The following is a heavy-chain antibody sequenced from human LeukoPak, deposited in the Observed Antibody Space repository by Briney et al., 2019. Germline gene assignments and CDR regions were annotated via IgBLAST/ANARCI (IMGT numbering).Heavy chain of an antibody. Sequence: ASVKVSCKASGYTFTNYYMHWVRQAPGQGLEWMGLINPGGGNTNYAQNFQGRVTMTRDTSTSTVYMELSSLRSEDTAIYYCARIRDGYNDAYDIWGQGTVVTVPS. J-gene: IGHJ3*02. CDR2: INPGGGNT. CDR3: ARIRDGYNDAYDI. V-gene: IGHV1-46*01. CDR1: GYTFTNYY. D-gene: IGHD5-24*01.